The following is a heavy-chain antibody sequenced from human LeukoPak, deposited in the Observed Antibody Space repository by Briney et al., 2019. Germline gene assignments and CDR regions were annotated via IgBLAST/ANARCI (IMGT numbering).Heavy chain of an antibody. V-gene: IGHV3-21*01. J-gene: IGHJ4*02. CDR1: GFTFSSYS. CDR3: ARGNYDGQGSFDY. Sequence: GGSLRLSCAASGFTFSSYSLNWVRQAPGKGLEWVSSISSSSSYIYYADSVKGRFTISRDNAKNSLYLQMNSLRAEDTAVYYCARGNYDGQGSFDYWGQGTLVTVYS. D-gene: IGHD4-23*01. CDR2: ISSSSSYI.